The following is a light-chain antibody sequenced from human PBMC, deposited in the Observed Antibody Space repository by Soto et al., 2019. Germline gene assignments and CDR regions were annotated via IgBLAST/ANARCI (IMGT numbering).Light chain of an antibody. CDR2: DAS. CDR1: QSVTSY. CDR3: QQRSNRPPLT. V-gene: IGKV3-11*01. J-gene: IGKJ4*01. Sequence: EIVLTQSPAILSLSPGERATLSCRASQSVTSYLAWYQHKPGQAPRLLIYDASNRATGIPARFSGSGSGTDFTLTISSLEPEDFAVYHCQQRSNRPPLTFGGGTKVEVK.